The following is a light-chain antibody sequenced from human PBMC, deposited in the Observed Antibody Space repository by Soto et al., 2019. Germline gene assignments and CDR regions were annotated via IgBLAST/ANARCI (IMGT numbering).Light chain of an antibody. CDR2: KVS. CDR3: MQGTHWPPT. CDR1: QSLVHSDGNTY. V-gene: IGKV2-30*02. Sequence: DVVMNQSPLSLPVTLGQPASISCRSSQSLVHSDGNTYLNWFQQRPGQSPRRLIYKVSNRDSGVPDRFSGSGSGTDFTLKFSRVEAEDVGVYYCMQGTHWPPTFGQGTKVEIK. J-gene: IGKJ1*01.